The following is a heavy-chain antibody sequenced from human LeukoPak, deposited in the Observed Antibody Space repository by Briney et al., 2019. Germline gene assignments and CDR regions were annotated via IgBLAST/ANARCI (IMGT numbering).Heavy chain of an antibody. Sequence: PGGSLRLSCAASGFTFSNAWMSWIRQPPGKGLEWIGEINHSGSTNYNPSLKSRVTISVDTSKNQFSLKLSSVTAADTAVYYCARGSNDFWSGFWNWFDPWGQGTLVTVSS. CDR1: GFTFSNAW. V-gene: IGHV4-34*01. CDR2: INHSGST. J-gene: IGHJ5*02. CDR3: ARGSNDFWSGFWNWFDP. D-gene: IGHD3-3*01.